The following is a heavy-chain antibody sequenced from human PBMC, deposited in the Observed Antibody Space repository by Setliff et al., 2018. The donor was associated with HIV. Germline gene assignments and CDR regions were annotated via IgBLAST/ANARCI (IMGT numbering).Heavy chain of an antibody. CDR3: ARGMYYYDSSGAPLDY. Sequence: GASVKVSCKASGYTFTSYGISWVRQAPGQGLEWMGWISAYNGNTNYAQKLQGRVTMTTDTSTSTAYMELRSLRSDDTAVYYCARGMYYYDSSGAPLDYWGQGTLVTVSS. CDR2: ISAYNGNT. CDR1: GYTFTSYG. V-gene: IGHV1-18*01. J-gene: IGHJ4*02. D-gene: IGHD3-22*01.